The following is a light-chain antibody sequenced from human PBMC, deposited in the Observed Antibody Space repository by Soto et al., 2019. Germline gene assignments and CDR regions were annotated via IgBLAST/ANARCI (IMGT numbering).Light chain of an antibody. Sequence: AVQMTQSPSSLSASVGDRVTITCRASQAIRSDLGWYQMNPGKVPKLLIYAASNLQSGVPSRFIGRGYGTDFTLTISSLQPEDFATYYCLQDYNYPRTFGQGTKVEI. V-gene: IGKV1-6*01. CDR1: QAIRSD. CDR3: LQDYNYPRT. J-gene: IGKJ1*01. CDR2: AAS.